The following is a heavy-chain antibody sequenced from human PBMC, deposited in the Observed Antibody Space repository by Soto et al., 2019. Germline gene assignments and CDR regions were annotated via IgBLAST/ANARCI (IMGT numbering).Heavy chain of an antibody. CDR1: GGSISVEHYH. D-gene: IGHD2-21*02. CDR2: IHYSGSV. Sequence: QVQLQELDPGLVRPSQTLSLTCTVSGGSISVEHYHWTWIRQPPGKGLEWIGYIHYSGSVYYNPSLQSRLSMSVDTSKNLFSLKLASVTAADTAVYFCVREDEGGDRDYYGLDVWGQGTTVTVSS. J-gene: IGHJ6*02. CDR3: VREDEGGDRDYYGLDV. V-gene: IGHV4-30-4*01.